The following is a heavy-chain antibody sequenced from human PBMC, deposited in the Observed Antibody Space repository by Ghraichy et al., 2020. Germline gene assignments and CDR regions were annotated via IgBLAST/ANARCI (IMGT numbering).Heavy chain of an antibody. D-gene: IGHD2-2*01. CDR2: FYNSGSS. Sequence: SETLSLTCTLSGGSISDSYWTWIRQPPGKGLEWIGYFYNSGSSNYNSSLESRVTMSVDTSKNQFSLKLRSVTAADTAVYYCARGGLSFFDYWGQGTLVTVSS. CDR1: GGSISDSY. CDR3: ARGGLSFFDY. J-gene: IGHJ4*02. V-gene: IGHV4-59*01.